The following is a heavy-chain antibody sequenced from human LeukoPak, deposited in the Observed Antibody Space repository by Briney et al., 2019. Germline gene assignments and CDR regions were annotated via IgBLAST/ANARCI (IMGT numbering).Heavy chain of an antibody. CDR1: GFTFSAYG. CDR3: AKELTRPNRPVAGLNY. CDR2: ISYDGSNK. V-gene: IGHV3-30*18. Sequence: GRSLRLSCAASGFTFSAYGMHWVRQAPGKGLEWVAIISYDGSNKYYPDSVKGRFTISRDDSKNTLYLQMNSLRTEDTAVYYCAKELTRPNRPVAGLNYWGQGTLVTVSS. D-gene: IGHD6-19*01. J-gene: IGHJ4*02.